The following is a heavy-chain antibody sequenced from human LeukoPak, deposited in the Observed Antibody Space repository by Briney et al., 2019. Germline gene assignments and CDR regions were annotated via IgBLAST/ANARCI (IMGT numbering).Heavy chain of an antibody. CDR3: ARNYYGSGSYYSYPDY. Sequence: SETLSLTCAVSGGSISSGGYSWSWIRQPPGKGLEWIGYIYHSGSTYYNPPLKSRVTISVDRSKNQFPLKLSSVTAADTAVYYCARNYYGSGSYYSYPDYWGQGTLVTVSS. V-gene: IGHV4-30-2*01. J-gene: IGHJ4*02. D-gene: IGHD3-10*01. CDR2: IYHSGST. CDR1: GGSISSGGYS.